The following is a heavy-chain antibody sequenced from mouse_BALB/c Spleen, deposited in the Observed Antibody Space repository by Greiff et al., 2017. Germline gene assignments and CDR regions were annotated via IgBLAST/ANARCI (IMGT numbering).Heavy chain of an antibody. CDR2: INSNGGST. Sequence: EVQVVESGGGLVQPGGSLKLSCAASGFTFSSYGMSWVRQTPDKRLELVATINSNGGSTYYPDSVKGRFTISRDNAKNTLYLQMSSLKSEDTAMYYCARDVGDFDYWGQGTTLTVSS. CDR3: ARDVGDFDY. CDR1: GFTFSSYG. J-gene: IGHJ2*01. V-gene: IGHV5-6-3*01.